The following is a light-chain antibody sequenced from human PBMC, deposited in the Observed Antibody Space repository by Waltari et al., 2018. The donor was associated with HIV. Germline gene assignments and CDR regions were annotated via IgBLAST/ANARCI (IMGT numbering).Light chain of an antibody. V-gene: IGLV1-47*01. J-gene: IGLJ2*01. CDR1: SSNIESNY. Sequence: QSVLTQPPSASGTPGQRVTISCSGSSSNIESNYVYWYQQLPGTAPKLLIYRNNQLPSGFPDRFSGAKSCTSASLAISGLRSEDEAEYYCAAWDDSLRAVFGGGTKLTVL. CDR3: AAWDDSLRAV. CDR2: RNN.